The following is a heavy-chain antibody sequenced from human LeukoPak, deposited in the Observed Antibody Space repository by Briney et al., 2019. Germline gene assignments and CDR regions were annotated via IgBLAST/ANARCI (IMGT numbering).Heavy chain of an antibody. CDR1: GGSFSGYY. V-gene: IGHV4-59*01. D-gene: IGHD3-16*01. CDR3: ARVVRGSPYHFDY. Sequence: PSETLSLTCAVYGGSFSGYYWSWIRQPPGKGLEWIGYIYYSGSPNYNPSLKSRVTISVDPSKNQFSLKLNSVTAADTAVYYCARVVRGSPYHFDYWGQGTLVTVSS. CDR2: IYYSGSP. J-gene: IGHJ4*02.